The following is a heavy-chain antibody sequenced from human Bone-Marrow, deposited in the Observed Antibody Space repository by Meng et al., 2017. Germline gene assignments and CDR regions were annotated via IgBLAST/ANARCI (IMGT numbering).Heavy chain of an antibody. Sequence: QGQPEEPGPGLVKPSGTLSLTCAVSGGSISSSNWWSWVRQPPGKGLEWIGEIYHSGSTNYNPSLKSRVTISVDKSKNQFSLKLSSVTAADTAVYYCARDLVRTAMVGVFDYWGQGTLVTVSS. D-gene: IGHD5-18*01. J-gene: IGHJ4*02. CDR3: ARDLVRTAMVGVFDY. CDR2: IYHSGST. V-gene: IGHV4-4*02. CDR1: GGSISSSNW.